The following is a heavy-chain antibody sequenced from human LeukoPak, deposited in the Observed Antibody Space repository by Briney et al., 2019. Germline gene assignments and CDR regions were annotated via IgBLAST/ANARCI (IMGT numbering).Heavy chain of an antibody. J-gene: IGHJ4*02. CDR3: ARVLGYGDYGYFDY. CDR1: GFTFSDHY. D-gene: IGHD4-17*01. V-gene: IGHV4-4*08. Sequence: GSLRLSCAASGFTFSDHYMDWVRQAPGKGLEWIGRIYTSGSTNYNPSLKSRVTISVDTSKNQFSLKLSSVTAADTAVYYCARVLGYGDYGYFDYWGQGTLVTISS. CDR2: IYTSGST.